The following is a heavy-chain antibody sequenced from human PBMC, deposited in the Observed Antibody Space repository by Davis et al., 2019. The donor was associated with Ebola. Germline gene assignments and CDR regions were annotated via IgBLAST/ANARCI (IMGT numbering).Heavy chain of an antibody. V-gene: IGHV4-59*08. J-gene: IGHJ4*02. D-gene: IGHD4-17*01. CDR3: ARLRYDYGDYAGWDY. CDR1: GDSITNFY. CDR2: IHHSGIT. Sequence: MPSETLSLTCTVSGDSITNFYWSWIRQPPEKGLEFIAYIHHSGITNYNPSLKSRVTISVDTSKNQFSLKLSSVTAADTAVYYCARLRYDYGDYAGWDYWGQGTLVTVSS.